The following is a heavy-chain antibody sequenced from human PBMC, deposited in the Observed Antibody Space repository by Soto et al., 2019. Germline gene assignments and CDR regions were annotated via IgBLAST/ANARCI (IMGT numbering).Heavy chain of an antibody. CDR3: ACVRSAPRPNCFDL. CDR1: GFTFSDYY. D-gene: IGHD3-10*02. V-gene: IGHV3-11*01. J-gene: IGHJ3*01. CDR2: ITSRGPPM. Sequence: GGSLRLSCAASGFTFSDYYMSWIRQGPGKGLEWVSYITSRGPPMSYADSVKGRFTVSRDNARNSLYLQMNSLRVEDTAVYYCACVRSAPRPNCFDLWGQGTMVTVSS.